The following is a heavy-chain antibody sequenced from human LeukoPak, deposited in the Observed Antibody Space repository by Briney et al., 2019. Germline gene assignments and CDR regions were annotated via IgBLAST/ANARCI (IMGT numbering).Heavy chain of an antibody. J-gene: IGHJ4*02. CDR1: GFTFSSYD. CDR3: ARAEAGYYFDY. Sequence: GGSLRLSCAASGFTFSSYDMHGVRQAPGKGLEWVAVIWYDGSNKYYADSVKGRFTITRDNSKNTLYLQMNSLRAEDTAVYYCARAEAGYYFDYWGQGTLVTVSS. CDR2: IWYDGSNK. V-gene: IGHV3-33*08. D-gene: IGHD6-13*01.